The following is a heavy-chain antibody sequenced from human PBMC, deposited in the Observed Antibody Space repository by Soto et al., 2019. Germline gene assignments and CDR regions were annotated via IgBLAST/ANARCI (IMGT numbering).Heavy chain of an antibody. CDR1: GYSFSFYW. J-gene: IGHJ3*02. Sequence: PGASLKISCKASGYSFSFYWIGWVRQMPGKGLEWMAIMYPDDSDIRYRPSFEAHVTISADKSTSTAFLQWSSLKASDTAMYYCATAYVYDFENSNYYRDAFDIWGQGTLVT. D-gene: IGHD3-22*01. V-gene: IGHV5-51*01. CDR3: ATAYVYDFENSNYYRDAFDI. CDR2: MYPDDSDI.